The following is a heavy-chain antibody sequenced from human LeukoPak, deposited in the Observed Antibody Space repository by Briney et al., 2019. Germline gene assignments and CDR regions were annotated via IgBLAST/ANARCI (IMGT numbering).Heavy chain of an antibody. D-gene: IGHD3/OR15-3a*01. V-gene: IGHV4-4*07. CDR3: ARDSRTERSWYFDL. CDR1: GASISLYY. J-gene: IGHJ2*01. CDR2: MSSSGST. Sequence: KPSETLSLTCTVSGASISLYYWSWIRQPAGKGLEWIGRMSSSGSTNYNPSLKSRVTMSVDTSKNQFSLDLSSVTAADTAVYYCARDSRTERSWYFDLWGRGTLVTVSS.